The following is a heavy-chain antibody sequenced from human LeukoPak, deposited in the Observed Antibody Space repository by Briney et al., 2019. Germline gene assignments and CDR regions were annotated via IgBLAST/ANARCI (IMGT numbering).Heavy chain of an antibody. CDR1: GFTFSSYA. V-gene: IGHV4-34*01. J-gene: IGHJ3*02. D-gene: IGHD3-16*01. CDR2: INHSGTT. CDR3: ARETSKGDDAFDI. Sequence: PGGSLRLSCAASGFTFSSYAMSWVRQPPGKGLEWIGEINHSGTTNYNPSLKSRLTISVDTPKNQFSLKLTSVTAADTAVYYCARETSKGDDAFDIWGQGTMVTVSS.